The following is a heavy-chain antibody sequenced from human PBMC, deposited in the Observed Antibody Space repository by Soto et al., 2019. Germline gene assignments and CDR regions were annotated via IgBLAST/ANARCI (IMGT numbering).Heavy chain of an antibody. D-gene: IGHD6-19*01. CDR3: ARAVAVPADFDY. Sequence: SVKVSCKASGGTFSTYTITWVRQAPGQGLEWMGWIIPSNGNIKYAQKFQGRVTITRDTSASAAYMELSSLSSEDTAVYYCARAVAVPADFDYWGRGTLVTVSS. CDR2: IIPSNGNI. V-gene: IGHV1-3*01. J-gene: IGHJ4*02. CDR1: GGTFSTYT.